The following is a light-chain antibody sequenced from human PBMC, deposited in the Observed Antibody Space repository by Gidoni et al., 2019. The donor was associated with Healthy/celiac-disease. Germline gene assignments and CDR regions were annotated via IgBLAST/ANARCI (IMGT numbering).Light chain of an antibody. CDR3: CSYAGSSTSHVV. V-gene: IGLV2-23*01. CDR2: EGS. J-gene: IGLJ2*01. Sequence: QSALTQPASESGSPGQSITISCTGTSSDVGRYNLVSWYQQHPGKAPKLMIYEGSKRPSGVSNRFSGSKSGNTASLTISGLQAEDEADYYCCSYAGSSTSHVVFGGGTKLTVL. CDR1: SSDVGRYNL.